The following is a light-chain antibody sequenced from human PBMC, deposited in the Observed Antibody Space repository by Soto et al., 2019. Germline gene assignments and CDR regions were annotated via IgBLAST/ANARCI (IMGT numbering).Light chain of an antibody. Sequence: QSALTQPASVSGSPGQSITISCTGTGNDVGGYKYVSWYQQHPGKVPKLMIFEVSNRPSGVSKRFSGSKSGNTASLNISGLQADDEADYYCRSYTSSMSVVFGGGTKVTVL. CDR1: GNDVGGYKY. CDR3: RSYTSSMSVV. CDR2: EVS. J-gene: IGLJ2*01. V-gene: IGLV2-14*01.